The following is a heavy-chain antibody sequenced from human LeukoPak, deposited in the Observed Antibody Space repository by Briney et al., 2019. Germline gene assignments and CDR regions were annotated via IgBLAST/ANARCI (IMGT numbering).Heavy chain of an antibody. CDR1: GGSISSYY. V-gene: IGHV4-4*07. CDR3: AREYYDILTGYRWFDP. Sequence: SETLSLTCTVSGGSISSYYWSWIRQPAGKGLEWIGRIYTSGSTNYNPSLKSRVTMSVDTSKNQFSLKLSSVTAADTAVYYCAREYYDILTGYRWFDPWGQGTLVTVSS. CDR2: IYTSGST. J-gene: IGHJ5*02. D-gene: IGHD3-9*01.